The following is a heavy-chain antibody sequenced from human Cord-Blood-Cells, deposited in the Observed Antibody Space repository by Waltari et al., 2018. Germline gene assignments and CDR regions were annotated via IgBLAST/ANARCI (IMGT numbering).Heavy chain of an antibody. Sequence: QVQLVESGGGVVQPGRSLRLSCAASGFPISSYAIPWVRQAPGKGLGWGAVISYDGSNKYYADSVKGRFTISRDNSKNTLYLQMNSLRAEDTAVYYCARALSSPFDYWGQGTLVTVSS. D-gene: IGHD6-13*01. CDR2: ISYDGSNK. CDR1: GFPISSYA. CDR3: ARALSSPFDY. V-gene: IGHV3-30-3*01. J-gene: IGHJ4*02.